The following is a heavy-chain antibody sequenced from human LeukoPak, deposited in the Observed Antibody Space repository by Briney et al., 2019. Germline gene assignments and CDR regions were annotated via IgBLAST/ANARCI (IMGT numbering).Heavy chain of an antibody. CDR3: ARRGYCSGGSCWDAFDI. CDR2: IYPGDSDT. V-gene: IGHV5-51*01. J-gene: IGHJ3*02. D-gene: IGHD2-15*01. CDR1: GYSFTSYW. Sequence: PGESLKISCKGSGYSFTSYWIGWVRQMPGKGLEWMGIIYPGDSDTRYSPSFQGQVTISAEKSISTAYLQWSSLKASDTAMYYCARRGYCSGGSCWDAFDIWGQGTMVTVSS.